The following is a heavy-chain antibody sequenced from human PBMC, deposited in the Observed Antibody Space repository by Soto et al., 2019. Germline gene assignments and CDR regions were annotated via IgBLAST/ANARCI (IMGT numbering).Heavy chain of an antibody. J-gene: IGHJ5*02. CDR2: ISYDGSNK. CDR3: AKDLWRIAVAGGACFDP. Sequence: ESGGGVVQPGRSLRLSCAASGFTFSSYGMHWVRQAPGKGLEWVAVISYDGSNKYYADSVKGRFTISRDNSKNTLYLQMNRLGAEDTGVYSCAKDLWRIAVAGGACFDPWGQGTLVTVSS. CDR1: GFTFSSYG. D-gene: IGHD6-19*01. V-gene: IGHV3-30*18.